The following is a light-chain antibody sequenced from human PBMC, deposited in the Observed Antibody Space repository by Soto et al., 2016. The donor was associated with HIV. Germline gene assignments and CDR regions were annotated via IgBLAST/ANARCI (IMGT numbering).Light chain of an antibody. Sequence: SSELTQDPAVSVALGQTVRITCQGDSLRTYYASWYQQKPGQAPVIVIYGKNNRPSGIPDRFSGSSSGNTSSLTITGAQAEDEADYYCESRDSTGNYYVFATGTKVTVL. J-gene: IGLJ1*01. CDR1: SLRTYY. V-gene: IGLV3-19*01. CDR2: GKN. CDR3: ESRDSTGNYYV.